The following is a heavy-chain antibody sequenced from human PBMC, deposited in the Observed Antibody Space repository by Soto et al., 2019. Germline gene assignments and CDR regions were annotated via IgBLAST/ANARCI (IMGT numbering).Heavy chain of an antibody. J-gene: IGHJ5*02. D-gene: IGHD1-20*01. CDR2: ISYSEST. CDR3: ARLSITSNGGWFDP. CDR1: GGSINSGNHY. Sequence: QVQLQESGPGLVKPSQTLSLTCTVSGGSINSGNHYWNWIRQHPGKGLEWIGYISYSESTSYNPSLRSRVTISVDTSKNQFSLKLSSVTAADTAVFYCARLSITSNGGWFDPWGQGTLVTVSS. V-gene: IGHV4-31*03.